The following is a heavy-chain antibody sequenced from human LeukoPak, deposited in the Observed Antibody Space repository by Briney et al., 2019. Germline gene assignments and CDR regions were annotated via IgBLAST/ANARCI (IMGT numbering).Heavy chain of an antibody. J-gene: IGHJ2*01. CDR2: IKQDGSEK. CDR1: GFTFSSYA. D-gene: IGHD5-12*01. Sequence: GGSLRLSCAASGFTFSSYAMSWVRQAPGKGLEWVANIKQDGSEKYYVDSVKGRFTISRDNAKNSLYLQMNSLRAEDTAVYYCARDIYGYGSTPGYFDLWGRGTLVTVSS. V-gene: IGHV3-7*01. CDR3: ARDIYGYGSTPGYFDL.